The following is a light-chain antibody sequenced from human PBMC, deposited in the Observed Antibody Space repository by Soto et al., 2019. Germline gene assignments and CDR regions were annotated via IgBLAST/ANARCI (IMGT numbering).Light chain of an antibody. V-gene: IGLV2-11*01. CDR3: CSFAGGFYV. CDR2: DAS. CDR1: SSDVGGYNY. J-gene: IGLJ1*01. Sequence: QSVLTQPPSVSGSPGQSVTISCTGTSSDVGGYNYVSWYQQHPGRAPKVIIFDASKRPSGVPDRFSGSKSGSTASLTISGLQPDDEGDYYCCSFAGGFYVVGTGSKVTVL.